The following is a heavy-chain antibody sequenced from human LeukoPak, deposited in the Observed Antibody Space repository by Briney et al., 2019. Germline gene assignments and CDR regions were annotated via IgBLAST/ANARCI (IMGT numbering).Heavy chain of an antibody. J-gene: IGHJ4*02. CDR3: ARDGTYYYDSSGYPY. V-gene: IGHV3-48*03. CDR2: ISSSGSTI. CDR1: GFTFSSYE. D-gene: IGHD3-22*01. Sequence: PGGSLRLSCAASGFTFSSYEMNWVRQAPGKGLEWVSYISSSGSTIYYADSVKGRFTISRDNAKNSLYLQMNSLRAEDTAVYYCARDGTYYYDSSGYPYWGQGTLVTVSS.